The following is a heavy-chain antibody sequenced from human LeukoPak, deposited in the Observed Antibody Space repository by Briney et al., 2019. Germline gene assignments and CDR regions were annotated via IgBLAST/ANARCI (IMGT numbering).Heavy chain of an antibody. CDR3: ARSDYDYVWGSYYYGMDV. V-gene: IGHV4-59*08. D-gene: IGHD3-16*01. CDR2: IYDNGGT. Sequence: SETLSLTCTVSGGSISSYYWSWIRQPPGKGLEWIGYIYDNGGTNYNPSLKSRVTISVDTSKNQFSLKLSSVTAADTAVYYCARSDYDYVWGSYYYGMDVWGQGTTVTVSS. J-gene: IGHJ6*02. CDR1: GGSISSYY.